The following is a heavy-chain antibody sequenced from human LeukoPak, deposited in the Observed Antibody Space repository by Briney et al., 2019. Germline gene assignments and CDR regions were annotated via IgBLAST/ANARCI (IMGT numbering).Heavy chain of an antibody. CDR3: AKDRKVPAAILIVGLDWFDP. J-gene: IGHJ5*02. Sequence: PGGALRLFWAAFGFNFSNYDMHWVRQAPGKGPEGVAFILYDGSDKYCADSVKGLFTIFRDNSTRTRYLQRNSLRDQDTAVYYCAKDRKVPAAILIVGLDWFDPWGQGTLVTVSS. D-gene: IGHD2-2*02. V-gene: IGHV3-30*02. CDR1: GFNFSNYD. CDR2: ILYDGSDK.